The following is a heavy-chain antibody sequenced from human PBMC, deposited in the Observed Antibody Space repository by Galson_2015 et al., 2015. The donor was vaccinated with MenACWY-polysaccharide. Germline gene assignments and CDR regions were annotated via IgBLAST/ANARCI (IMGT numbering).Heavy chain of an antibody. CDR1: GFDFSSYT. D-gene: IGHD3-22*01. J-gene: IGHJ4*02. CDR3: ATHPKGTDSRWYGY. CDR2: MSGRRGYT. Sequence: SLRLSCAASGFDFSSYTMSWVRQAPGKGLEWVSTMSGRRGYTYYADSVKGRFTISRDNSKNTLYLQMSNLRADDTAIYSCATHPKGTDSRWYGYWGQGTLVTVSS. V-gene: IGHV3-23*01.